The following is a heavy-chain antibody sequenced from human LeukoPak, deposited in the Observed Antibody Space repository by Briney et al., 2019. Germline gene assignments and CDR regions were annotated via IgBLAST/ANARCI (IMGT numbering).Heavy chain of an antibody. CDR1: GYSFTSYW. D-gene: IGHD3-16*01. CDR3: ARLSAVPRGEFDY. CDR2: IYPGDSDT. J-gene: IGHJ4*02. Sequence: GESLKISCKGSGYSFTSYWIGWVRQMPGKGLEWMGIIYPGDSDTRYSPSFQGQVAISADKSISTASLQWSSLKASDTAMYYCARLSAVPRGEFDYWGQGTLVTVSS. V-gene: IGHV5-51*01.